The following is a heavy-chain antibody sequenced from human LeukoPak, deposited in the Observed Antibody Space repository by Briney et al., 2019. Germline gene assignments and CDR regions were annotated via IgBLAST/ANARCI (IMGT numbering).Heavy chain of an antibody. CDR1: GFTFSDYY. CDR2: ISSSGSTI. CDR3: ARVDTAMVIAFDI. V-gene: IGHV3-11*01. D-gene: IGHD5-18*01. Sequence: GGSLRLSCEASGFTFSDYYMSWIRQAPGKGLEWVSYISSSGSTIYYADSVKGRFTISRDNAKNSLYLQMKSLRAEDTAVYYCARVDTAMVIAFDIWGQGTMVTVSS. J-gene: IGHJ3*02.